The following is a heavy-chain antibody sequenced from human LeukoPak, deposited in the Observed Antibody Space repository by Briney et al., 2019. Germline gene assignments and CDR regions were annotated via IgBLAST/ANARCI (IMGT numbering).Heavy chain of an antibody. Sequence: GGSLRVYCTAPGFPFNAYNIHWIRQSPGRGLEWVSFIRNDETEIHYADFAKGRFTISRDRSKNSVYLQMNSLRPDDTALYYCAKDGGRYRFDFWGQGTMVTVSS. D-gene: IGHD3-16*02. J-gene: IGHJ4*02. CDR2: IRNDETEI. CDR3: AKDGGRYRFDF. V-gene: IGHV3-30*02. CDR1: GFPFNAYN.